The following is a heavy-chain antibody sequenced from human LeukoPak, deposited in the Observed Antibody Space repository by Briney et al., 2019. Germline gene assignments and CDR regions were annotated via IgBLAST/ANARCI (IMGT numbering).Heavy chain of an antibody. CDR3: ARDRRPAYSSSWYYFDY. CDR2: ISANNGDT. CDR1: GYTFTSYG. Sequence: ASVKVSCKASGYTFTSYGIAWVRQAPGQGLQWMGWISANNGDTSYSQKLQGRVTMTTDTSTSTAYMELRSLRSDDTAVYYCARDRRPAYSSSWYYFDYWGQGTLVTVSS. J-gene: IGHJ4*02. V-gene: IGHV1-18*01. D-gene: IGHD6-13*01.